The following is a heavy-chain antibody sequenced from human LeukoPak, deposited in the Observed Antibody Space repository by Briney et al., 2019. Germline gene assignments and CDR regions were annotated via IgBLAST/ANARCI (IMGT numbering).Heavy chain of an antibody. CDR3: ARHPLTILGVSIGYFDL. Sequence: ASVKVSCKSSGYTFTGCYMHWVRQAPGQGLEWMGWINPNSSGTNYAQKFQGRVTMTRDTSISTAYMELSRLRSDATAVYYCARHPLTILGVSIGYFDLWGRGTLVTVSS. V-gene: IGHV1-2*02. CDR1: GYTFTGCY. J-gene: IGHJ2*01. CDR2: INPNSSGT. D-gene: IGHD3-3*01.